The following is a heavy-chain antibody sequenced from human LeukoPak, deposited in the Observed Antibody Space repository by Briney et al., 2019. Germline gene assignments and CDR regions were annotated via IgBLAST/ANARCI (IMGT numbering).Heavy chain of an antibody. Sequence: PGGSLRLSCAASGFTFSSYAMSWVRQAPGKGREWVSAISGSGGSTYYADSVKGRFTISRDNSKNTLYLQMNSLRAEDTAVYYCAKGSSWYGSNWFDPWGQGTLVTVSS. V-gene: IGHV3-23*01. CDR2: ISGSGGST. CDR1: GFTFSSYA. CDR3: AKGSSWYGSNWFDP. D-gene: IGHD6-13*01. J-gene: IGHJ5*02.